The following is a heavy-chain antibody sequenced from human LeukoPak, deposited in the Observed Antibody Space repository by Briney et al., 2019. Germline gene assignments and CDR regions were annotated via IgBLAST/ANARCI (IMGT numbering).Heavy chain of an antibody. CDR3: ARDYYGSGSYSYYYYYMDV. V-gene: IGHV4-4*07. CDR1: GGSISSYY. CDR2: IYTSGST. J-gene: IGHJ6*03. Sequence: SETLSLTCTVSGGSISSYYWSWIRQPAGKGLEWIGRIYTSGSTNYNPSLKSRVTMSVDTSKNQFSLKLSSVTAADTAVYHCARDYYGSGSYSYYYYYMDVWGKGTTVTVSS. D-gene: IGHD3-10*01.